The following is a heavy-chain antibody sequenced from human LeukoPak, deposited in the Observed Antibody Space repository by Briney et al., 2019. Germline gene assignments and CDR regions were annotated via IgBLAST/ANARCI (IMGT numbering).Heavy chain of an antibody. Sequence: SVKVSCKASGGTFSSYAISWVRQAPGQGLEWMGGIIRIFGTANYAQKFQGRVTITADESTSTAYMELSSLRSEDTAVYYCARGPFGVVIPYYYYYYMDVWGKGTTVTVSS. CDR2: IIRIFGTA. J-gene: IGHJ6*03. CDR1: GGTFSSYA. V-gene: IGHV1-69*13. D-gene: IGHD3-3*01. CDR3: ARGPFGVVIPYYYYYYMDV.